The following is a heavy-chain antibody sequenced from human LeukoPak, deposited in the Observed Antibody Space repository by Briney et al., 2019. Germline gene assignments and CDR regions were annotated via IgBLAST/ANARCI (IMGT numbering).Heavy chain of an antibody. J-gene: IGHJ5*02. CDR1: GGSISSISFS. CDR3: ARDDLRSDWFDP. V-gene: IGHV4-39*07. CDR2: IDYSGTT. Sequence: SETLSLTCSVSGGSISSISFSWGWIRQPPGKGLEWIGNIDYSGTTQYTPSLKSRVAVSLDTSKNQFSLRLTSVTAADTAVYYCARDDLRSDWFDPWGQGTLVIVSS.